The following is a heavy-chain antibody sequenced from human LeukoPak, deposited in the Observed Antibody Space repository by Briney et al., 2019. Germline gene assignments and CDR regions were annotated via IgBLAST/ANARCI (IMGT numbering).Heavy chain of an antibody. D-gene: IGHD3-9*01. CDR3: ARDGHYDILTGYFQD. CDR1: GFTFTDYY. CDR2: ITNSGTTI. Sequence: PGGSLRLSCAASGFTFTDYYMSWIRQAPGKGLEWVSYITNSGTTIYYADSVKGRFTISRDNAKNSLYLQMNSLRAEDTAVYYCARDGHYDILTGYFQDWGQGTLVTVSP. J-gene: IGHJ1*01. V-gene: IGHV3-11*01.